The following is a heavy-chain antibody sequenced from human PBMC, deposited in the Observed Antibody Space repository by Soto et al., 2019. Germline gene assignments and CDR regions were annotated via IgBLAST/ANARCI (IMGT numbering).Heavy chain of an antibody. CDR1: GFTFSSYS. CDR3: ARDQEVPIQLHPPTDYSAFDI. D-gene: IGHD5-18*01. J-gene: IGHJ3*02. Sequence: EVQLVESGGGLVQPGGSLRLSCAASGFTFSSYSMNWVRQAPGKGLEWGSYISSSSSTIYYADSVKGRFTISRDNAKNSLYLQMNSLRDEETAVYYCARDQEVPIQLHPPTDYSAFDIWGQGTMVTVSS. CDR2: ISSSSSTI. V-gene: IGHV3-48*02.